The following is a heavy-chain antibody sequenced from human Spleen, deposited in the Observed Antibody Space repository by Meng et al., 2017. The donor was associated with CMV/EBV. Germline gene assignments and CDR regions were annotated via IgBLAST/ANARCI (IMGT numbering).Heavy chain of an antibody. D-gene: IGHD1-1*01. J-gene: IGHJ6*02. CDR3: AKDLASPDDGLLYYGMDV. CDR2: IYSGGSST. CDR1: GFTFSSYA. V-gene: IGHV3-23*03. Sequence: LSLTCAASGFTFSSYAMSWVRQAPGKGLEWVSVIYSGGSSTYYADSVKGRFTISRDKSKNTLYLQMNSLRAADTAVYYCAKDLASPDDGLLYYGMDVWGQGTTVTVSS.